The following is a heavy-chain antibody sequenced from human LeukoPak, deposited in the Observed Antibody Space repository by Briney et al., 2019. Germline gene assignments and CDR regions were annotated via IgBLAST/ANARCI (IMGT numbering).Heavy chain of an antibody. CDR2: MNPNSGNT. CDR3: ARESVLEWLFSNYYYYYMDV. D-gene: IGHD3-3*01. CDR1: RYTFTSYD. J-gene: IGHJ6*03. V-gene: IGHV1-8*01. Sequence: GASVKVSCKASRYTFTSYDINRVRQATGQGLEWMGWMNPNSGNTGYAQKFQGRVTMTRNTSISTAYMELISLRSEDTAVYYCARESVLEWLFSNYYYYYMDVWGKGTTVTVSS.